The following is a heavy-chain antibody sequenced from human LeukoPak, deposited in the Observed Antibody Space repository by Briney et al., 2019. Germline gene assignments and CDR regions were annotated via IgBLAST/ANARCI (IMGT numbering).Heavy chain of an antibody. CDR2: IYHSGST. J-gene: IGHJ4*02. V-gene: IGHV4-38-2*02. Sequence: SETLSLTCTVSGYSISSGYYWGWIRQPPGKGLEWIGSIYHSGSTYYNPSLKSRVTISVDTSKNQFSLKLSSVTAADTAVYYCARRGQYYFDYWGQGTLVTVSS. CDR3: ARRGQYYFDY. CDR1: GYSISSGYY. D-gene: IGHD3-16*01.